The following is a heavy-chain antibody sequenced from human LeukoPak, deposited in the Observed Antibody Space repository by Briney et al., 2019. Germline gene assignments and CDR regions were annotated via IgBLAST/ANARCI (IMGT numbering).Heavy chain of an antibody. V-gene: IGHV3-30*04. J-gene: IGHJ4*02. CDR1: GFTFSSYA. D-gene: IGHD3-10*01. Sequence: GGSLRLSCAASGFTFSSYAMHWVRQAPGKGLEWVAVISYDGSNKYYADSVKGRFTISRDNAKNSLYLQMNSLRAEDTAVYYCARVFLGGYYYGSGSMNYWGQGTLVTVSS. CDR2: ISYDGSNK. CDR3: ARVFLGGYYYGSGSMNY.